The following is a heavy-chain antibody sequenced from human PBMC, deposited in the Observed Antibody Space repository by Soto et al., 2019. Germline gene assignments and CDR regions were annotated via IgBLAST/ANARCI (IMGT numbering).Heavy chain of an antibody. CDR3: ARDPGSAMAFDK. J-gene: IGHJ4*02. CDR2: INAANSGT. CDR1: GYSFISSA. V-gene: IGHV1-3*01. Sequence: ASVKVSCNASGYSFISSAMHWVRPAPGQGLEWMGWINAANSGTKYSRKFQGRVTITKDTSATTAYMELSGLTSEDTALYYCARDPGSAMAFDKWGQGTLVTVSS. D-gene: IGHD5-18*01.